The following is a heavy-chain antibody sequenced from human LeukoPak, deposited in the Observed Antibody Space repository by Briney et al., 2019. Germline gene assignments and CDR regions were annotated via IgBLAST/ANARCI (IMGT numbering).Heavy chain of an antibody. V-gene: IGHV4-39*02. J-gene: IGHJ6*02. Sequence: PSETLSLTCTVSGGSISSSSYYWGWIRQPPGKGLEWIGSIYYSGSTYYNPSLKSRVTISVDTSKNQFSLKLSSVTAADTAVYYCARETLFPGSVGPSGIAAADGMDVWGQGTTVTVSS. CDR3: ARETLFPGSVGPSGIAAADGMDV. D-gene: IGHD6-13*01. CDR2: IYYSGST. CDR1: GGSISSSSYY.